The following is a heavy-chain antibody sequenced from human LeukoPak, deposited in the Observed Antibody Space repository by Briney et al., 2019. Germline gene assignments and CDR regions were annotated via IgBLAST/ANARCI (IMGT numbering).Heavy chain of an antibody. J-gene: IGHJ4*02. V-gene: IGHV3-48*02. CDR2: SSSRSSTI. Sequence: GGSLRLSCAASGFTFSCYSMNWVRPAPGKGQEWVSDSSSRSSTIYYTDSMKGRFTISRENAKNSLYLQMNSLRNEDTAVYDGARDSSSDCWGQGTLVTVS. CDR1: GFTFSCYS. CDR3: ARDSSSDC. D-gene: IGHD2-2*01.